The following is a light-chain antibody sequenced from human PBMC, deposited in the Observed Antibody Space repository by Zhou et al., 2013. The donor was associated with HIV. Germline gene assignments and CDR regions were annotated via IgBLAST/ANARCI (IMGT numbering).Light chain of an antibody. V-gene: IGKV1-39*01. CDR1: QSISRF. J-gene: IGKJ1*01. CDR3: QQYNNYWT. CDR2: ATS. Sequence: DIQMTQSPSSLSASVGDRVTITCRASQSISRFLNWYQQKPGKAPKLLIYATSSLQSGVPSRFSGSGSGTEFTLTISSLQPDDFATYYCQQYNNYWTFGQGTKVEIK.